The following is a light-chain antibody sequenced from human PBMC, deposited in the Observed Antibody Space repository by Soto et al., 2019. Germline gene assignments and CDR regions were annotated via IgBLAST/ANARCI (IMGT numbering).Light chain of an antibody. CDR1: QSISNW. J-gene: IGKJ1*01. Sequence: LQMTQSPSTLSASVADRVTISCRASQSISNWLAWYQQQPGKAPKLLIYKASTLESGVPSRFSGSGSGTEFTLTISSLQPDDFATYYCQHYNSYSEAFGQGTKVDIK. V-gene: IGKV1-5*03. CDR2: KAS. CDR3: QHYNSYSEA.